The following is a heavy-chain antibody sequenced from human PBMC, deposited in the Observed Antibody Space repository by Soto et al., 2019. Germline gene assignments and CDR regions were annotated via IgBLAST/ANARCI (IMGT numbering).Heavy chain of an antibody. Sequence: SETLSLTCTVSGGSINTGGYYWSWIRQHPGKGLEWIGYVYYTGSTNYNPSLKSRVTMSVDTSKNQFSLKLSSVTAADTAVYYCARVPDYWGQGTLVTVSS. V-gene: IGHV4-31*03. J-gene: IGHJ4*02. CDR2: VYYTGST. CDR1: GGSINTGGYY. CDR3: ARVPDY.